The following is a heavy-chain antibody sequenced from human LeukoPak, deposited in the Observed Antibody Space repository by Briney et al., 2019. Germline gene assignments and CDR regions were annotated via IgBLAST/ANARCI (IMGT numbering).Heavy chain of an antibody. J-gene: IGHJ4*02. CDR2: ISLSSSYI. CDR3: ARDKGSYDSDF. D-gene: IGHD5-18*01. Sequence: GGSLRLSCAASGFTFTSYTMTWLRQAPGKGLEWFSSISLSSSYIYYADSVKGRLTISRDNAKNSLYLKMKSLRAEDTAVYYCARDKGSYDSDFWGQGTLVTVSS. CDR1: GFTFTSYT. V-gene: IGHV3-21*01.